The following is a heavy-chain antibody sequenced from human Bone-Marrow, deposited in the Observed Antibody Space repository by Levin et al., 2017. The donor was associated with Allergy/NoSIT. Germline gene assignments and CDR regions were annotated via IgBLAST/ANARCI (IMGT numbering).Heavy chain of an antibody. D-gene: IGHD3-9*01. V-gene: IGHV3-15*07. CDR3: TTDTASGWLLYYYYYGMDV. Sequence: GESLKISCAASGFTFSNAWMNWVRQAPGKGLEWVGRIKSKTDGGTTDYAAPVKGRFTISRDDSKNTLYLQMNSLKTEDTAVYYCTTDTASGWLLYYYYYGMDVWGQGTTVTVSS. CDR1: GFTFSNAW. CDR2: IKSKTDGGTT. J-gene: IGHJ6*02.